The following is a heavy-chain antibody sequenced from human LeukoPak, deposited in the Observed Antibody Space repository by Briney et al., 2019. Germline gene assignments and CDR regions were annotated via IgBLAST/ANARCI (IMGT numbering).Heavy chain of an antibody. CDR3: ARGPTYGSRSDFLEY. Sequence: GGSLRLSCVASGGSISSHWWCWVRQPPGKGLEWVASLKEDVSARNLVDSVKGRFTISTDNAKNSLYLQMNSLRVEDTAVYYCARGPTYGSRSDFLEYWGLGTLVTVSS. D-gene: IGHD3-10*01. J-gene: IGHJ4*02. CDR2: LKEDVSAR. V-gene: IGHV3-7*01. CDR1: GGSISSHW.